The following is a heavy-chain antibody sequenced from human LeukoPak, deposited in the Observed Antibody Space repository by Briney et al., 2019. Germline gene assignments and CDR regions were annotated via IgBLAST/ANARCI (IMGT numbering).Heavy chain of an antibody. V-gene: IGHV3-74*01. CDR2: VNSDGSST. Sequence: GGSLRLSCAASGFTFSNYWMHWVRQAPGKGLVWVSRVNSDGSSTSYADSVKGRFTISRDNAKSTLYLQMNSLSAEDTAVYYCASGTAVAGGNWGQGTLVTVSS. D-gene: IGHD6-19*01. CDR1: GFTFSNYW. CDR3: ASGTAVAGGN. J-gene: IGHJ4*02.